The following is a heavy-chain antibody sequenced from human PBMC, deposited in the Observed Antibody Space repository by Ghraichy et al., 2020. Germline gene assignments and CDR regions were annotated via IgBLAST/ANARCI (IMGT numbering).Heavy chain of an antibody. V-gene: IGHV3-53*01. CDR3: ARTLGSDGGYGLDV. CDR2: TYSGGNS. D-gene: IGHD4-23*01. Sequence: GGSLRLSCAASGFTVTNNHMSWVRQAPGKGLEWVSVTYSGGNSYYADSVKGRFTISRDISNNTLFLQMNRLRAEDTAVYYCARTLGSDGGYGLDVWGQGTTVTVSS. J-gene: IGHJ6*02. CDR1: GFTVTNNH.